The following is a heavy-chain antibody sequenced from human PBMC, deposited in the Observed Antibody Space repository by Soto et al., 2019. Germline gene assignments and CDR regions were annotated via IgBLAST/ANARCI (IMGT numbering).Heavy chain of an antibody. CDR3: AKGVTMVRGVIPPPWFDP. CDR2: ISDSGGST. J-gene: IGHJ5*02. Sequence: PGGSLRLSCAASGFIFSSYAMNWVRQAPGKGLEWVSVISDSGGSTYYADSVKGRFTISRDNSKNTLYMQMNSLRAEDTAVYYCAKGVTMVRGVIPPPWFDPWGQGTLVTVSS. D-gene: IGHD3-10*01. CDR1: GFIFSSYA. V-gene: IGHV3-23*01.